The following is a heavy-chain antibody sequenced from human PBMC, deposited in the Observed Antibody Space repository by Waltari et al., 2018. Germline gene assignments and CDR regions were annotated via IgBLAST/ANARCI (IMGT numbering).Heavy chain of an antibody. CDR3: ASSRDAFDI. V-gene: IGHV3-21*01. J-gene: IGHJ3*02. CDR2: ISSSSSYI. Sequence: VQMLESGGGLVKTGGSLRLPCAASGFTFSSYRLHWVRQAPGKGLEWGSSISSSSSYIYYADSVKGRFTISRDNAKNSLYLQMNSLRAEDTAVYYCASSRDAFDIWGQGTMVTVSS. CDR1: GFTFSSYR.